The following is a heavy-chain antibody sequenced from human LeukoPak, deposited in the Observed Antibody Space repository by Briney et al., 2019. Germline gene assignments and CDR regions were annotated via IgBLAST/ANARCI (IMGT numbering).Heavy chain of an antibody. D-gene: IGHD6-6*01. V-gene: IGHV1-2*02. J-gene: IGHJ4*02. CDR2: INPNSGGT. CDR3: ARDRSSSLYYFDY. CDR1: GYTFTGYY. Sequence: ASVKVSCKASGYTFTGYYMHWVRQAPGQGLVWMGWINPNSGGTNYAQKFQGRVTMTRDTSISTAYMELSRLRSDDTAVYYCARDRSSSLYYFDYWGQGTLVTVSS.